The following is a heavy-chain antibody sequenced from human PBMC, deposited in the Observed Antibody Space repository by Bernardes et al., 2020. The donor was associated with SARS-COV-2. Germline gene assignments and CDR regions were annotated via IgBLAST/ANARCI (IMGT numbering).Heavy chain of an antibody. Sequence: SETLSLTCAVYGGSFSGYYWSWIRQPPGKGLEWIGEINHSGSTNYNPSLKSRVTISVDTSKNQFSLKLSSVTAADTAVYYCARGKVLLWFGEFRPSFHYYYYYGMDVWGQGTTVTVSS. CDR2: INHSGST. CDR3: ARGKVLLWFGEFRPSFHYYYYYGMDV. CDR1: GGSFSGYY. V-gene: IGHV4-34*01. J-gene: IGHJ6*02. D-gene: IGHD3-10*01.